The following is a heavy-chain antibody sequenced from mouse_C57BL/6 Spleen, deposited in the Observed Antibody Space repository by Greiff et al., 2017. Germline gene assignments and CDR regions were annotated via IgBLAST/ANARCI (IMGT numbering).Heavy chain of an antibody. V-gene: IGHV1-82*01. CDR3: ATLLRYAMDY. CDR1: GYAFSSSW. D-gene: IGHD1-2*01. CDR2: IYPGDGDT. J-gene: IGHJ4*01. Sequence: VQRVESGPELVKPGASVKISCKASGYAFSSSWMNWVKQRPGKGLEWIGRIYPGDGDTNYNGKFKGKATLTADKSSSTAYMRLSSLTSEDSAVYFCATLLRYAMDYWGQGTSVTVSS.